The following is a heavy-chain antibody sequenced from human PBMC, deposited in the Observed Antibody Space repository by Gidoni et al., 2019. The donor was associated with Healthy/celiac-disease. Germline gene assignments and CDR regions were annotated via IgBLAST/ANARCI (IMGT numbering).Heavy chain of an antibody. CDR3: ARDMGKGPGGSYYYGMDV. CDR1: GGSISSYY. D-gene: IGHD3-16*01. CDR2: IYYSGST. Sequence: QVQLQESGPGLVKPSETLSLTCTVSGGSISSYYWSWIRQPPGKGLEWIGYIYYSGSTNYNPSLKSRVTISVDTSKNQFSLKLSSVTAADTAVYYCARDMGKGPGGSYYYGMDVWGQGTTVTVSS. V-gene: IGHV4-59*01. J-gene: IGHJ6*02.